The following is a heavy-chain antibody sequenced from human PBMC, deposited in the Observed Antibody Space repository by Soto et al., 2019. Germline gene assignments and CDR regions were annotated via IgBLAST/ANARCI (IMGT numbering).Heavy chain of an antibody. CDR2: IHYNGST. CDR3: ATYDSSDYYSGSPIGWFDP. CDR1: GGSISSGGYY. V-gene: IGHV4-31*03. Sequence: QVQLQESGPGLVKPSQTLSLTCTVSGGSISSGGYYWSWIRQRPGKGLEWIGHIHYNGSTYYNPSLKSRVTISVDTSKNQFSLKLSSVTAADTAVYYCATYDSSDYYSGSPIGWFDPWGQGTLVTVSS. D-gene: IGHD3-22*01. J-gene: IGHJ5*02.